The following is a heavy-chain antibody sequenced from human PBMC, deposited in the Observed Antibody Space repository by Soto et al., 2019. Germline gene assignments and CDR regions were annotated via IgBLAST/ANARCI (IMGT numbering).Heavy chain of an antibody. V-gene: IGHV3-33*01. CDR3: ARDRRDRPSNWFDP. Sequence: PGGSLRLSCAASGFTFSSYGMHWVRQAPGKGLEWVAVIWYDGSNKYYADSVKGRFTISRDNSKNTLYLQMNSLRAEDTAVYYCARDRRDRPSNWFDPWGQGTLVTVSS. CDR2: IWYDGSNK. J-gene: IGHJ5*02. CDR1: GFTFSSYG.